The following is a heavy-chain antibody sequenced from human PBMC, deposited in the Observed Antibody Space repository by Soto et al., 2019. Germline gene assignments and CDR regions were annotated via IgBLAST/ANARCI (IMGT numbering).Heavy chain of an antibody. V-gene: IGHV4-38-2*01. D-gene: IGHD1-1*01. Sequence: PXATLSLTCAVSGYSISSGYYWCCIRQPPGKGLEWIGSIYHSGSTYYNPSLKSRVTISVDTSKNQFSLKLSSVTAADTAVCYCARGRYNWNVQYYFDYWGQGTLVTVSS. J-gene: IGHJ4*02. CDR1: GYSISSGYY. CDR3: ARGRYNWNVQYYFDY. CDR2: IYHSGST.